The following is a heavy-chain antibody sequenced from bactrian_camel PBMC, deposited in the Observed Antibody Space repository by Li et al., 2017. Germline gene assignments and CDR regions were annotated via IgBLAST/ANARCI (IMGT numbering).Heavy chain of an antibody. D-gene: IGHD1*01. CDR1: GFTFSSYY. J-gene: IGHJ4*01. V-gene: IGHV3-2*01. CDR3: AKGLLYSSE. CDR2: FYSEANT. Sequence: HVQLVESGGGLVQPGGSLRLSCLASGFTFSSYYMSWVRQAQGKGLEWVSSFYSEANTYYAASVKGRFTISRDNAKNTLYLQLNTLKTEDTAMYYRAKGLLYSSEWGQGTQVTVS.